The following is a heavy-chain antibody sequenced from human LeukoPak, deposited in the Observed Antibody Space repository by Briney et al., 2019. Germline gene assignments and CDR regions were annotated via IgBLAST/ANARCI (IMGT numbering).Heavy chain of an antibody. Sequence: GGSLRLSCAASGFTFSTYWMSWVRPAPGRGPEGVANIKRDGSEKDYVGSVRGRFTISRDNAKNSLYLQMDSLRVEDTAIYYCARGSSGWNADHWGQGTLVTVSS. D-gene: IGHD6-19*01. V-gene: IGHV3-7*01. CDR1: GFTFSTYW. CDR2: IKRDGSEK. J-gene: IGHJ5*02. CDR3: ARGSSGWNADH.